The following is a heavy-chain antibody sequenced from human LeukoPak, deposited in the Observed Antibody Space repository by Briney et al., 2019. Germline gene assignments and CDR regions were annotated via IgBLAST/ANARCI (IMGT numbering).Heavy chain of an antibody. D-gene: IGHD3-3*01. CDR1: GFTFKNYA. J-gene: IGHJ6*03. V-gene: IGHV3-23*01. CDR3: ATGPGEWLLSGYMDV. CDR2: VSNSGGRT. Sequence: GSLRLSCAASGFTFKNYAMSWVRQAPGRGLEWVSGVSNSGGRTYYADSVKGRFTISRDNSKNTLYLQMNSLRAEDTAVYYCATGPGEWLLSGYMDVWGKGTTVTVSS.